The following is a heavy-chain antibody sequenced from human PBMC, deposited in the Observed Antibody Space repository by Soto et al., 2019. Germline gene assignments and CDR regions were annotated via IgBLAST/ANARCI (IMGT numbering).Heavy chain of an antibody. V-gene: IGHV3-23*01. J-gene: IGHJ6*04. CDR1: GFTFSNYA. D-gene: IGHD2-15*01. CDR3: ATRDPGYCSGGSCHRGREV. Sequence: GGSLRLSCAASGFTFSNYAMNWVRQAPGKGLEWVSAITASGDRTYYADSVKGRFTISRDNSKNTLYVQMNSLRVEDTALYYCATRDPGYCSGGSCHRGREVWGNGTTVT. CDR2: ITASGDRT.